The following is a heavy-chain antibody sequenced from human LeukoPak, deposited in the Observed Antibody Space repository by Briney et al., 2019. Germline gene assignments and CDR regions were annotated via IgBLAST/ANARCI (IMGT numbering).Heavy chain of an antibody. J-gene: IGHJ4*02. V-gene: IGHV1-18*01. CDR2: ISAYNGNT. CDR3: ARDLGLLWFGETYLGVY. Sequence: ASVKVSCKASGYTFTSYGISWVRQAPGQGLEWMGWISAYNGNTNYAQKLQGRVTMTTDTSTSTAYMELRSLRSDDTAVYYCARDLGLLWFGETYLGVYWGQGTLVTVSS. CDR1: GYTFTSYG. D-gene: IGHD3-10*01.